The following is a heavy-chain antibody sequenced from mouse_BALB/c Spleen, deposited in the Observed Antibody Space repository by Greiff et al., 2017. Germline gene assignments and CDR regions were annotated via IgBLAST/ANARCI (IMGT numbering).Heavy chain of an antibody. CDR2: ISYSGST. J-gene: IGHJ3*01. V-gene: IGHV3-2*02. CDR1: GYSITSDYA. D-gene: IGHD2-14*01. CDR3: AGNYRYDDRFAY. Sequence: EVQLQQSGPGLVKPSQSLSLTCTVTGYSITSDYAWNWIRQFPGNKLEWMGYISYSGSTSYNPSLKSRISITRDTSKNQFFLQLNSVTTEDTATYYCAGNYRYDDRFAYWGQGTLSLSLQ.